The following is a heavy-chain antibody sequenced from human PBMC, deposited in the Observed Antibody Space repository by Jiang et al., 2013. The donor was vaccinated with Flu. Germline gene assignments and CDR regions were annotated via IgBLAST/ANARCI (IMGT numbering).Heavy chain of an antibody. D-gene: IGHD1-26*01. CDR1: GYSISSGYY. CDR3: ARDRYLRYSGSYYGWYFDL. Sequence: PGLVKPSETLSLTCAVSGYSISSGYYWGWIRQPPGKGLEWIGNIYHSGSTYYNPSLKSRVTISVDTSSNQFSLRLSSVTAADTAVYYCARDRYLRYSGSYYGWYFDLWGRGTLVTVSS. V-gene: IGHV4-38-2*02. CDR2: IYHSGST. J-gene: IGHJ2*01.